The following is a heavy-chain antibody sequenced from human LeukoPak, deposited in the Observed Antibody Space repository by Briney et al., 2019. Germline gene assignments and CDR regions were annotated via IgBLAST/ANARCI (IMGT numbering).Heavy chain of an antibody. Sequence: TGGSLRLSCATSGFTFRNYDMHWVRQASGKGLEWVSAIDTAGDRSYPVSVKGRFTISRENAKSSLYLQMNNLRAGDTAVYYCARGGSLYDASYYYYLDVWGKGTRVTVSS. CDR3: ARGGSLYDASYYYYLDV. J-gene: IGHJ6*03. CDR1: GFTFRNYD. V-gene: IGHV3-13*01. CDR2: IDTAGDR. D-gene: IGHD2/OR15-2a*01.